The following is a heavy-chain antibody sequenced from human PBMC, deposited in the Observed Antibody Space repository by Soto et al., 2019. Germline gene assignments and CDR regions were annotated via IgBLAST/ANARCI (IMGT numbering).Heavy chain of an antibody. CDR3: ARGSTDNYYYYYYMDV. J-gene: IGHJ6*03. D-gene: IGHD4-17*01. CDR1: GYTFTSYG. V-gene: IGHV1-18*01. CDR2: ISAYNGNT. Sequence: VSVKVSCKASGYTFTSYGISWVRQAPGQGLEWMGWISAYNGNTNYAQKLQGRVTMTTDTSTSTAYMELRSLRSDDTAVYYCARGSTDNYYYYYYMDVWGKGTTVTVSS.